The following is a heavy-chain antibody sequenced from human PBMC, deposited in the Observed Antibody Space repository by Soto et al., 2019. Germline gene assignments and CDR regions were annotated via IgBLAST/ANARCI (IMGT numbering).Heavy chain of an antibody. CDR3: AKGLNSGYDFYYYYMDV. D-gene: IGHD5-12*01. J-gene: IGHJ6*03. Sequence: EVQLLESGGGLVQPGGSLRLSCAASGFTFSSYAMSWVRQAPGKGLEWVSAISGSGGSTYYADSVKGRFTISRDNSKNTLYLQMNGLRADDTAVYYCAKGLNSGYDFYYYYMDVWGKGTTVTVSS. CDR1: GFTFSSYA. V-gene: IGHV3-23*01. CDR2: ISGSGGST.